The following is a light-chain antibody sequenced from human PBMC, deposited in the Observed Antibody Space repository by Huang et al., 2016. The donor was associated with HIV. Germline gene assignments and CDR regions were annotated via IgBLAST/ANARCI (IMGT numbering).Light chain of an antibody. CDR3: QQYNDWPLT. CDR1: QRVSNY. Sequence: EIVMTQSPATLSVSPGERATLSCRASQRVSNYLAWYHQKPGQAPRLLIYDASTGATGIPARFSGSGSGTEFTLTISSLQSEDSAVYYCQQYNDWPLTFGGGTKVEIK. CDR2: DAS. V-gene: IGKV3-15*01. J-gene: IGKJ4*01.